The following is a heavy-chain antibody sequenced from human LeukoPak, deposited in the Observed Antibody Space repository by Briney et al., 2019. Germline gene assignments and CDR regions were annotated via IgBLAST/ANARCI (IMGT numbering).Heavy chain of an antibody. CDR3: ARGDSSSWYWDY. Sequence: SETLSLTCAVYGGSFSGYYRSWIRQPPGKGLEWIGEINHSGSTNYNPSLKSRVTISVDTSKNQFSLKLSSVTAADTAVYYCARGDSSSWYWDYWGQGSLVSVSS. D-gene: IGHD6-13*01. J-gene: IGHJ4*02. CDR1: GGSFSGYY. CDR2: INHSGST. V-gene: IGHV4-34*01.